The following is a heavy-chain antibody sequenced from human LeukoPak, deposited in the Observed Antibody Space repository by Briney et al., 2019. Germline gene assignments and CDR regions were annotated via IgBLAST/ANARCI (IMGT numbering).Heavy chain of an antibody. J-gene: IGHJ5*02. CDR1: GDSITNFH. CDR2: VSSSGNT. Sequence: SETLSLTCTVSGDSITNFHWNWIRQPAGKGLEWIGRVSSSGNTNFSPSLRSRVAMSPDTSNNRLSLSLNSVTAADSAVYYCARSIGDQWFDPWGHGILVIVSS. D-gene: IGHD3-16*01. CDR3: ARSIGDQWFDP. V-gene: IGHV4-4*07.